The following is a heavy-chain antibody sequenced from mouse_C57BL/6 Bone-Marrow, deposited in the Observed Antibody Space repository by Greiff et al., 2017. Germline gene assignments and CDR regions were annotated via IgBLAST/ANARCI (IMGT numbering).Heavy chain of an antibody. CDR1: GYTFTSYW. V-gene: IGHV1-69*01. J-gene: IGHJ2*01. Sequence: QVQLQQPGAELVMPGASVKLSCTASGYTFTSYWMHWVKQRPGQGLEWIGEIDPSDSYTNYNHKFKGKSTLTVDKSSSTAYMQLSSLTSEDSAVYYCAREDLVRYYFDYWGQGTTLTVSS. CDR2: IDPSDSYT. CDR3: AREDLVRYYFDY. D-gene: IGHD1-1*01.